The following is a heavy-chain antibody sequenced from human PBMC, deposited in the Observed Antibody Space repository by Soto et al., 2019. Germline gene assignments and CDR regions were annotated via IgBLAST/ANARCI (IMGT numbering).Heavy chain of an antibody. Sequence: QITLNESGPPVVRPTETLTLTCRFSGFSLTTSGVGVGWIRQSPGKAPEWLALLYWDDDKRYSASLKSRLTINKDTSKNQVVLTVSDLDPTDTATYYCAHRVLRTVFGLVTTTAIYFDFWGQGTPVAVSS. CDR1: GFSLTTSGVG. CDR3: AHRVLRTVFGLVTTTAIYFDF. CDR2: LYWDDDK. D-gene: IGHD3-3*01. V-gene: IGHV2-5*02. J-gene: IGHJ4*02.